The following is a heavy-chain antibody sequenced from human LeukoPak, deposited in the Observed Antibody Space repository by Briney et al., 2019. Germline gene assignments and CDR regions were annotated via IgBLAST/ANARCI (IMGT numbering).Heavy chain of an antibody. J-gene: IGHJ6*02. CDR1: GFTFSSYW. CDR2: INHNGNVN. D-gene: IGHD3-16*01. Sequence: GGFLKLSCAASGFTFSSYWMNWARQAPGKGLEWVASINHNGNVNYYVDSVKGRFTISRDNAKNSLYLQMSNLRAEDTAVYFCARGGGLDVWGQGATVTVSS. V-gene: IGHV3-7*03. CDR3: ARGGGLDV.